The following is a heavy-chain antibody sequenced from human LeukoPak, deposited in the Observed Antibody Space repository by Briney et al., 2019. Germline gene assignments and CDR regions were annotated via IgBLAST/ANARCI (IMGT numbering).Heavy chain of an antibody. CDR2: IYYSGST. D-gene: IGHD2-8*02. Sequence: SETLSLTCTVSGGSISSSSYYWGWIRQPPGKGLEWIGSIYYSGSTYYNPSLKSRVTISVDTSKNQFSLKLSSVTAADTAVYYCARHGTDYYSYYYYMDVWGKGTTVTISS. V-gene: IGHV4-39*01. CDR3: ARHGTDYYSYYYYMDV. J-gene: IGHJ6*03. CDR1: GGSISSSSYY.